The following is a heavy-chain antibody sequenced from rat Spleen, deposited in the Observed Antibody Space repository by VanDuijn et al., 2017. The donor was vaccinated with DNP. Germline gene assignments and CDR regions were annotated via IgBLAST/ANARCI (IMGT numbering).Heavy chain of an antibody. CDR2: ISTSGGRT. D-gene: IGHD1-11*01. J-gene: IGHJ2*01. Sequence: EVQLVESGGGLVQPGRSLKLSCAASGLTFSNYDMAWVRQAPTKGLEWVASISTSGGRTYYRDSVKGRFTISRDNPKTTLYLQMDSLRSDDTATYHCVTRGLYGGYDHWGQGVMVTVSS. CDR3: VTRGLYGGYDH. V-gene: IGHV5-25*01. CDR1: GLTFSNYD.